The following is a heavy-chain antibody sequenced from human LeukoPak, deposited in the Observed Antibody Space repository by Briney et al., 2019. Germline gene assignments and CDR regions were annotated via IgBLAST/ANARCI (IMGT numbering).Heavy chain of an antibody. CDR1: GFTFSRYD. V-gene: IGHV3-33*01. Sequence: GGSLRLSCAASGFTFSRYDMHWVRQAPGKGPEWVAIIRYDGSNENYADSVKGRFTISRDNSKKTLYLQMNSLRAEDTAVYYCARSRYNLDYWGQGTLVTVSS. CDR2: IRYDGSNE. CDR3: ARSRYNLDY. D-gene: IGHD5-24*01. J-gene: IGHJ4*02.